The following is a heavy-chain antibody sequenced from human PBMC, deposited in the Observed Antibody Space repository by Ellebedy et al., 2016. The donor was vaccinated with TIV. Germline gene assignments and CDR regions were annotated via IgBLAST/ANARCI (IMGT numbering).Heavy chain of an antibody. CDR1: GFTFSDYY. J-gene: IGHJ6*02. CDR2: ISSSGSTI. D-gene: IGHD3-10*01. Sequence: GGSLRLSXAASGFTFSDYYMSWIRQAPGKGLEWVSYISSSGSTIYYADSVKGRFTISRDNAKNSLYLQMNSLRAEDTAVYYCARDIPPYYYGSGRLQARDYYYGMDVWGQGTTVTVSS. CDR3: ARDIPPYYYGSGRLQARDYYYGMDV. V-gene: IGHV3-11*01.